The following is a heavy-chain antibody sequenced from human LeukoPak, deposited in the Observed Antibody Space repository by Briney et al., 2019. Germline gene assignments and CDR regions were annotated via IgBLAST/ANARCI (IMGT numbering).Heavy chain of an antibody. CDR2: IYYSGST. Sequence: SETLSLTCTVSGGSISSSSYYWGWIRQPPGKGLEWIGSIYYSGSTYYNPSLKSRVTISVDTSKNQFSLKLSSVTAADTAVYYCARVGTTVTTLYYYYYYGMDIWGQGTTVTVSS. D-gene: IGHD4-17*01. CDR1: GGSISSSSYY. V-gene: IGHV4-39*01. CDR3: ARVGTTVTTLYYYYYYGMDI. J-gene: IGHJ6*02.